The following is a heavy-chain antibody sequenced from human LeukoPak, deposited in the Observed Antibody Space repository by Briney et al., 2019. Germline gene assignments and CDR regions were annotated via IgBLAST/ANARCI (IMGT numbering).Heavy chain of an antibody. CDR1: GGSITSSSYY. CDR3: ARFRGVIPDAFDI. Sequence: SETLSLTCTVSGGSITSSSYYWGWIRQPPGKGLEWIGSIYYSGSTYYNPSLKSRVTISVDTSKNQFPLKLSSVTAADTAVYYCARFRGVIPDAFDIWGQGTMVTVSS. V-gene: IGHV4-39*06. CDR2: IYYSGST. J-gene: IGHJ3*02. D-gene: IGHD3-10*01.